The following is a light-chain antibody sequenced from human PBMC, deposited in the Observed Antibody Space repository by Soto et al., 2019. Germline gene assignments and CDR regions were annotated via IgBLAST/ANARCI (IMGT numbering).Light chain of an antibody. CDR1: QSVSSSY. V-gene: IGKV3-20*01. J-gene: IGKJ1*01. CDR3: QYYGRSPRT. Sequence: EIVLTQSPGTLSLSPGERGTLSCRASQSVSSSYLAWYQQKPGQAPRLLIYGASSRATGIPDRFSGSGSGTDFTLSISRLEPEDFAVYYCQYYGRSPRTFGQGTKVDIK. CDR2: GAS.